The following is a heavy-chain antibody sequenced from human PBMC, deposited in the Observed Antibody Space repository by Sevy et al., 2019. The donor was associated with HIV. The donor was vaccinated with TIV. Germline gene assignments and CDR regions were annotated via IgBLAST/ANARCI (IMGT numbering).Heavy chain of an antibody. Sequence: GGSLRLSCAASGFTFSGYGMHWVRQAPGKGLEWVAFIRYDGSTKYYVDSVKGRFTISRENSKNTLFLQMNSLRTEDTSVYYCAKGLGMVQGALLSDDVWGQGTLVTVTS. CDR1: GFTFSGYG. CDR3: AKGLGMVQGALLSDDV. CDR2: IRYDGSTK. V-gene: IGHV3-30*02. D-gene: IGHD3-10*01. J-gene: IGHJ3*01.